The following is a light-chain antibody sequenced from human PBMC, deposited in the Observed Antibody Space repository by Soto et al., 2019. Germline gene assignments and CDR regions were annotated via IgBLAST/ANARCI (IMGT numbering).Light chain of an antibody. V-gene: IGLV2-14*01. Sequence: QSVLTQPASVSGSPGQSITISCTGTSSDVGGYKYVAWYQQHPDKAPKLMIYDVSNRPSGVSNRFSGSKSGNTASLTISGLQAEDEADYYCSSYTPNSTQLFGTGTKVTVL. J-gene: IGLJ1*01. CDR1: SSDVGGYKY. CDR2: DVS. CDR3: SSYTPNSTQL.